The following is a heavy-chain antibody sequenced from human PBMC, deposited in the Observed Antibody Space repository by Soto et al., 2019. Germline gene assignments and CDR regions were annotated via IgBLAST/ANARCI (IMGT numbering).Heavy chain of an antibody. J-gene: IGHJ4*02. CDR3: AAKLRTPHYFDF. V-gene: IGHV4-31*03. CDR1: GDPVSSGSYY. CDR2: IYHTGST. Sequence: HVQLQQSGPGLVQPSQTLSLTCSVSGDPVSSGSYYWTWVRQHPVKGLEWIGYIYHTGSTYYNPSPHIRLIMYIDTSENQLSLLLYSVTAADTAVYFCAAKLRTPHYFDFWGQGSLVAVSS.